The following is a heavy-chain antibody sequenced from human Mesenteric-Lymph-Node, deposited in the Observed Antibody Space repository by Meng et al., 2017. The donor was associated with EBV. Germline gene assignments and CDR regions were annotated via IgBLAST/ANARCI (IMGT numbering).Heavy chain of an antibody. CDR1: CGSVNNGGDY. J-gene: IGHJ5*02. D-gene: IGHD3-10*02. CDR2: VHNSPST. V-gene: IGHV4-61*08. CDR3: ARQYYYVPNCNFDP. Sequence: HLQWRGRGLVVVLETLSPTWNVSCGSVNNGGDYYNLHRQPPGKGLEFMGNVHNSPSTNNKVSLQNLVTIAIDTSNNQSSLELQSVTAADTDVYYCARQYYYVPNCNFDPWGQGTLVTVSS.